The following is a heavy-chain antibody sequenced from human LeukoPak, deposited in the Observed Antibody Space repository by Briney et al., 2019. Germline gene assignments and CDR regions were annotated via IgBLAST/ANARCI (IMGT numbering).Heavy chain of an antibody. J-gene: IGHJ4*02. D-gene: IGHD6-13*01. V-gene: IGHV4-61*05. CDR1: GGSISSSSYY. CDR2: IYYSGST. CDR3: ARVSSSSWYLIDY. Sequence: PSETLSLTCTVSGGSISSSSYYWGWIRQPPGKGLEWIGYIYYSGSTNYNPSLKSRVTISVDTSKNQFSLKLSSVTAADTAVYYCARVSSSSWYLIDYWGQGTLVTVSS.